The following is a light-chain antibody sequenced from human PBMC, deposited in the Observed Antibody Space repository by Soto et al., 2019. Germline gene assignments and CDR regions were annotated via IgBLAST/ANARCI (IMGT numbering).Light chain of an antibody. CDR3: QQYGTSVFT. CDR2: GAS. Sequence: EIVLTQSPGTLSLSPGERATLSCRARQSVSSSYLAWYQQKPGQAPRLLIYGASSRATGIPDRFSASGSGTHFTLTISRLEPEDFAVYYCQQYGTSVFTFGPGTKVDI. J-gene: IGKJ3*01. V-gene: IGKV3-20*01. CDR1: QSVSSSY.